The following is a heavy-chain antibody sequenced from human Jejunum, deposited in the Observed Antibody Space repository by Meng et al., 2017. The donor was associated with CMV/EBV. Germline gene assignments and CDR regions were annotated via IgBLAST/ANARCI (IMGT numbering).Heavy chain of an antibody. CDR3: ARSRGGTTSCPQCWFDP. Sequence: PFSDTYMPWLRQAPGKGLEWISSISPSGTTIHSADSVKGRFIISRDDAKSSLYLQMNSLRADDTAVYYCARSRGGTTSCPQCWFDPWGQGTLVTVSS. D-gene: IGHD2-2*01. J-gene: IGHJ5*02. CDR1: PFSDTY. V-gene: IGHV3-11*01. CDR2: ISPSGTTI.